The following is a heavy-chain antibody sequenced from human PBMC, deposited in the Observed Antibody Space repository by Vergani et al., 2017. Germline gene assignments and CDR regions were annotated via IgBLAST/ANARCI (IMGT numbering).Heavy chain of an antibody. J-gene: IGHJ3*02. CDR1: GYTFTSYA. CDR3: ARVLWFGELFFDAFDI. Sequence: QVQLVQSGAEVKKPGASVKVSCKASGYTFTSYAMHWVRQAPGQRLEWMGWINTGNGNTKYSQKFQGRVTITRDTSASTAYMELSSLRSEDTAVYYCARVLWFGELFFDAFDIWGQGTMVTVSS. D-gene: IGHD3-10*01. V-gene: IGHV1-3*04. CDR2: INTGNGNT.